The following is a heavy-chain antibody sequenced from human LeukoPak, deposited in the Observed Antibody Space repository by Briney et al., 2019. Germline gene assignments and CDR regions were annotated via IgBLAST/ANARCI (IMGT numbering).Heavy chain of an antibody. CDR1: GYSITSVYY. J-gene: IGHJ6*03. V-gene: IGHV4-38-2*01. D-gene: IGHD3-16*01. CDR2: IYHSAST. CDR3: ARLGCECLLYHFLDV. Sequence: SQSLSLTCAVAGYSITSVYYGGWIRQPPGKGLEGIGSIYHSASTYYNPSLKSRVTTSVDTSKNQFSLKMSSVTSPETALIDRARLGCECLLYHFLDVRGKGTTVSVSS.